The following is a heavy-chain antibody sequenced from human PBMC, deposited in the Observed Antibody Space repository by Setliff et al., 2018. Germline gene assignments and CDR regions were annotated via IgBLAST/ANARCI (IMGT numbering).Heavy chain of an antibody. J-gene: IGHJ5*02. CDR3: ARSINMDRNWFDP. CDR2: INAGNGNT. CDR1: GYTFTSYA. V-gene: IGHV1-3*01. D-gene: IGHD3-10*01. Sequence: ASVKVSCKASGYTFTSYAMHWVRQAPGQRLEWMGWINAGNGNTKYSQKFQGRVTITRDTSASTAYMELSSLRSEDTAVYYCARSINMDRNWFDPWGQGTLVTVSS.